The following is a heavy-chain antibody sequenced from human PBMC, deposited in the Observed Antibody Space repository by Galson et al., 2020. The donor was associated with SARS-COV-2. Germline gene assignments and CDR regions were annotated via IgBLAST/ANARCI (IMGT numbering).Heavy chain of an antibody. Sequence: GGSLRLSCAASGFTFSDYYMSWIRQAPGKGLEWVSYISSNGSTIYYADSVKGRFTISRDNAKNSLYLQMNSLRAEDTAVYYCARPHYYGSGSIDYWGQGTLVTVSS. CDR2: ISSNGSTI. CDR1: GFTFSDYY. CDR3: ARPHYYGSGSIDY. V-gene: IGHV3-11*01. D-gene: IGHD3-10*01. J-gene: IGHJ4*02.